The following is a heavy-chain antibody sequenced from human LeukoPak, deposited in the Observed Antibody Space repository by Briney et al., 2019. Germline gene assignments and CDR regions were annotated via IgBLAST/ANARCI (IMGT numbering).Heavy chain of an antibody. Sequence: GGSLRLSCAASGFTFSSYWMSWVRQAPGKGLEWVANIKQDGSEKYYVDSVKGRFTISRDNAKNSLYLQMNSLRAEDTAVYYCARANDYYDSSGYYFKYYFDYWAQGTLVTVSS. CDR2: IKQDGSEK. J-gene: IGHJ4*02. V-gene: IGHV3-7*01. D-gene: IGHD3-22*01. CDR1: GFTFSSYW. CDR3: ARANDYYDSSGYYFKYYFDY.